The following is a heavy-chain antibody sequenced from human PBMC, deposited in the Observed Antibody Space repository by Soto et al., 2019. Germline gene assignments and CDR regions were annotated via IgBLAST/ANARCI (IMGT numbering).Heavy chain of an antibody. CDR2: INPSGDSR. Sequence: ASVKVSCKASGFSFSDYFMHWVRQAPGQGLEWMGIINPSGDSRNYAQKFQGRVTITRDTSTSTVYMDLSSLRYEDTAVYYCARDNRQNYGTPAASSWLHPWGPGPPVTVSS. CDR1: GFSFSDYF. D-gene: IGHD2-15*01. CDR3: ARDNRQNYGTPAASSWLHP. V-gene: IGHV1-46*01. J-gene: IGHJ5*02.